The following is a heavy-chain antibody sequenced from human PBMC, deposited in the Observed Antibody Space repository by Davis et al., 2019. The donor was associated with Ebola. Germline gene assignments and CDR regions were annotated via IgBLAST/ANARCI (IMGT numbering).Heavy chain of an antibody. CDR1: GFTFSSYA. J-gene: IGHJ6*02. CDR3: ANGCSSTSCRYSYYYYGMDV. CDR2: ISGSGGST. V-gene: IGHV3-23*01. Sequence: GESLKISCAASGFTFSSYAMNWVRQAPGKGLEWVSAISGSGGSTYYADSVKGRFTISRDNSKNTLYLQMNSLRAEDTAVYYCANGCSSTSCRYSYYYYGMDVWGQGTTVTVSS. D-gene: IGHD2-2*01.